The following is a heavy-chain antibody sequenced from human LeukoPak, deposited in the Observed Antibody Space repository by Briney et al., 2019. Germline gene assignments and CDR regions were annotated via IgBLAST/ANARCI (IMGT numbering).Heavy chain of an antibody. J-gene: IGHJ4*02. CDR1: GFTFSSYA. CDR3: AKMSPPDTTRSFDY. CDR2: ISAGGYST. Sequence: TGGSLRLSCAASGFTFSSYAMSWVRQAPGKGLEWISAISAGGYSTYYADSVRGRFTISRDNSKNTLFLQMGSLRVEDTAVYYCAKMSPPDTTRSFDYWGQGTLVTVSS. D-gene: IGHD1-26*01. V-gene: IGHV3-23*01.